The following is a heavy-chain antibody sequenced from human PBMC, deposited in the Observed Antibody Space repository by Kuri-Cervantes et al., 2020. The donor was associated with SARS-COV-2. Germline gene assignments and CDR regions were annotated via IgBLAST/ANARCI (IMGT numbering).Heavy chain of an antibody. J-gene: IGHJ6*02. CDR1: GGSFSGYY. CDR2: INHSGST. CDR3: ARGHIVSSGWYYYYGMDV. Sequence: GSLRLSCAVYGGSFSGYYWSWIRQPPGKGLEWIGEINHSGSTNYNPSLKSRVTISVDTSKNQFSLKLSSVTAADTAVYYCARGHIVSSGWYYYYGMDVWGQGTTVTVSS. V-gene: IGHV4-34*01. D-gene: IGHD6-19*01.